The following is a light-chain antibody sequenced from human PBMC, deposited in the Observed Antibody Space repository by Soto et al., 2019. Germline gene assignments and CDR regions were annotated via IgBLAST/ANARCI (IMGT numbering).Light chain of an antibody. CDR1: DDITNY. J-gene: IGKJ4*01. Sequence: IQLTQSPSYLSSSLGDRVTVTCRASDDITNYLAWYQQKAGKAPKLLIYDASTLYSGVPSRFSGSGSGTDVTLTISGLKKEDVATYYCQQLSRYTSTFGGGTKVDIK. CDR2: DAS. V-gene: IGKV1-9*01. CDR3: QQLSRYTST.